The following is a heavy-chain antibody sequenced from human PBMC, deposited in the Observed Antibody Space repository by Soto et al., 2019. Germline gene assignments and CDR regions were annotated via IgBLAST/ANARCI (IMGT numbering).Heavy chain of an antibody. CDR3: ARLSLIWSTTRYYFDY. CDR1: GGSFSGYY. D-gene: IGHD4-17*01. CDR2: INHSGST. J-gene: IGHJ4*02. V-gene: IGHV4-34*01. Sequence: SETLSLTCAVYGGSFSGYYWRWLRQPPGKGLEWIGEINHSGSTNYNPSLKSRVTISVDTSKNQFSLKLSSVTAADTAVYYCARLSLIWSTTRYYFDYWRQGPLVTVSS.